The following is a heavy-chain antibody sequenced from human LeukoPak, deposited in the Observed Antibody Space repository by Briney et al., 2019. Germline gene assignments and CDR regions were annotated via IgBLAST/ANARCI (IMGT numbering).Heavy chain of an antibody. CDR2: ISAYNGNT. CDR1: GYTFTSYG. CDR3: AREADYYDSSGYPNYYFDY. D-gene: IGHD3-22*01. V-gene: IGHV1-18*01. Sequence: GASVKVSCKASGYTFTSYGISWVRQAPGQGLEWMGWISAYNGNTNYAQKLQGRVTMTTDTSTSTAYMELRSLRSDDTAVYYCAREADYYDSSGYPNYYFDYWGQGTLVTVSS. J-gene: IGHJ4*02.